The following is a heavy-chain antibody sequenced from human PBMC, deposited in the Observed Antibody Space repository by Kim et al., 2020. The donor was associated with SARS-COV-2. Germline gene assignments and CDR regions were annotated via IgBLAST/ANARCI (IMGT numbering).Heavy chain of an antibody. CDR3: ARDSRAFEEWLLYRYNWFDP. J-gene: IGHJ5*02. V-gene: IGHV3-33*01. CDR2: IWYDGSNK. D-gene: IGHD3-3*01. CDR1: GFTFSSYG. Sequence: GGSLRLSCAASGFTFSSYGMHWVRQAPGKGLEWVAVIWYDGSNKYYADSVKGRFTISRDNSKNTLYLQMNSLRAEDTAVYYCARDSRAFEEWLLYRYNWFDPWGQGTLVTVSS.